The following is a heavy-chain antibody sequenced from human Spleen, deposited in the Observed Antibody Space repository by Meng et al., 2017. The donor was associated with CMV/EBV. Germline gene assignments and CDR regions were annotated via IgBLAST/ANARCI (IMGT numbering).Heavy chain of an antibody. V-gene: IGHV4-59*12. J-gene: IGHJ6*02. Sequence: ESLKISCTVSGGSISGYYWRWIRQPPGKGLEWIGYIYYSGSSNYNPSLKSRVTLSVDTSKNQFSLKLSSVTAADTALYYCPRAPERGYYYSYGMDVWGQGTTVTVSS. CDR2: IYYSGSS. D-gene: IGHD3-16*01. CDR3: PRAPERGYYYSYGMDV. CDR1: GGSISGYY.